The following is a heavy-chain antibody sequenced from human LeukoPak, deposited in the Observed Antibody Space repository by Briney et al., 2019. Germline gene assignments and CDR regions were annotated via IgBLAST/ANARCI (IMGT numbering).Heavy chain of an antibody. D-gene: IGHD6-19*01. CDR2: ISSSGSTI. CDR3: AKDQQGAVAGTFDY. J-gene: IGHJ4*02. V-gene: IGHV3-11*01. CDR1: GFTFSDYY. Sequence: GGSLRLSCAASGFTFSDYYMSWIRQAPGKGLEWVSYISSSGSTIYYADSVKGRFTISRDNAKNSLYLQMNSLRAEDTALYYCAKDQQGAVAGTFDYWGQGTLVTVSS.